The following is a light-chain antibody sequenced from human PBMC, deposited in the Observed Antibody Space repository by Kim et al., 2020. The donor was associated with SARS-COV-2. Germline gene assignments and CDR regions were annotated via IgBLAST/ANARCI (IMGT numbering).Light chain of an antibody. J-gene: IGKJ2*01. Sequence: SAALRHRVTITCRARQSINTWVAWYQQKPGKAPKALIYKASTLESGVPSRFSGSGSGTEFILTISSLQPDDFATYFCQQYETYSRTFGQGTKLEI. CDR2: KAS. CDR3: QQYETYSRT. CDR1: QSINTW. V-gene: IGKV1-5*03.